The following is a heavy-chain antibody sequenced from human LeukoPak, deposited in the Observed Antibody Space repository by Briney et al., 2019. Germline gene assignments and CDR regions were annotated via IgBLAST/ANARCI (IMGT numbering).Heavy chain of an antibody. D-gene: IGHD3-22*01. CDR2: IYYSGST. V-gene: IGHV4-31*03. Sequence: PSETLSLTCTVSGGSISSGGYYWIWIRQHPGKGLEWIGYIYYSGSTYYNPSLKSRVTISVDTSKNQFSLKLSSVTAADTAVYYCARGADYYDSSGYLNWFDPWGQGTLVTVSS. CDR1: GGSISSGGYY. J-gene: IGHJ5*02. CDR3: ARGADYYDSSGYLNWFDP.